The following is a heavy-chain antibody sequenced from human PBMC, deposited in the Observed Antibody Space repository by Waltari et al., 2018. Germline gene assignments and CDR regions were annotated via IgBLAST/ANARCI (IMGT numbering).Heavy chain of an antibody. CDR3: ASLGAGFRYYFDY. V-gene: IGHV4-39*01. J-gene: IGHJ4*02. D-gene: IGHD3-16*01. CDR1: GGSISSSSYY. CDR2: IYYSGST. Sequence: QLQLQESGPGLVKPSETLSLTCTVSGGSISSSSYYWGWIRQPPGKGLEWIGSIYYSGSTHYTPSPKRRVTISVDTSKNQFSLKLSSVTAADTAVYYCASLGAGFRYYFDYWGQGTLVTVSS.